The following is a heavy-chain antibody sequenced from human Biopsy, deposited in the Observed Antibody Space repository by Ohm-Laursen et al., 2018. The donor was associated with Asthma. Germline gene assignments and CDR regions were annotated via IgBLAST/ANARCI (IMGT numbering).Heavy chain of an antibody. CDR1: GFVFDDYA. D-gene: IGHD6-19*01. CDR3: AKASSSGWSAPLDY. J-gene: IGHJ4*02. V-gene: IGHV3-9*01. CDR2: IIWNGARV. Sequence: SLRLSCAASGFVFDDYALHWVRQTPGKGLEWVSSIIWNGARVDYADAVKGRFTISRDNAKNSLYLRMNTLKTEDTAIYFCAKASSSGWSAPLDYWGQGMLVTVSS.